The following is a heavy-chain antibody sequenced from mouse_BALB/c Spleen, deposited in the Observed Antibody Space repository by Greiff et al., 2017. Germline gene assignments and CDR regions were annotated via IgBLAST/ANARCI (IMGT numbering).Heavy chain of an antibody. D-gene: IGHD2-1*01. Sequence: EVQLVESGGGLVQPGGSRKLSCAASGFTFSSFGMHWVRQAPEKGLEWVAYISSGSSTIYYADTVKGRFTISRDNPKNTLFLQMTSLRSEDTAMYYCARLRGNQAAWFAYWGQGTLVTVSA. V-gene: IGHV5-17*02. J-gene: IGHJ3*01. CDR1: GFTFSSFG. CDR2: ISSGSSTI. CDR3: ARLRGNQAAWFAY.